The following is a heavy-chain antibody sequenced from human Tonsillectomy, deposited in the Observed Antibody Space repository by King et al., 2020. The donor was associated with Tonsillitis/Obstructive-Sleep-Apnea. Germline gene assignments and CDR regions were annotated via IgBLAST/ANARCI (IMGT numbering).Heavy chain of an antibody. D-gene: IGHD5-12*01. V-gene: IGHV5-51*01. J-gene: IGHJ5*02. CDR3: ARQEVVATTPFDP. CDR1: GYSFTSYW. Sequence: VQLVESGAEVKKPGESLKISCKGSGYSFTSYWIGWVRQMPGKGLEWMGIIYPGDSDTRYSPSFQGQVTISAEKSISTASLQWSSLKASDTAMYYCARQEVVATTPFDPWGQGTLVTVSS. CDR2: IYPGDSDT.